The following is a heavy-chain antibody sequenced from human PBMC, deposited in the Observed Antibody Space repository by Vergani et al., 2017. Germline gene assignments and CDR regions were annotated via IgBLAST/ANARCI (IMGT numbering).Heavy chain of an antibody. V-gene: IGHV4-59*11. CDR2: IHYSENT. CDR3: ASDTHSRQRADR. Sequence: QVQLQESGPGLVKSSETLSLPCSVSFDSIRNLYCNWIRQPPGKGLEWVGSIHYSENTNYNPSLKTRVTISVDTSKNQFSLTLTSVTAADTAVYYCASDTHSRQRADRWGQGILVTVTS. CDR1: FDSIRNLY. D-gene: IGHD4-11*01. J-gene: IGHJ5*02.